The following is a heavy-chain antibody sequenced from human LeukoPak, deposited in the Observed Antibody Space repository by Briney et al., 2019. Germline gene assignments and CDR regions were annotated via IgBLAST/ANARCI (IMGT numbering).Heavy chain of an antibody. J-gene: IGHJ3*02. V-gene: IGHV3-48*02. CDR3: ARETGYAFDI. CDR2: ISSSSSTI. D-gene: IGHD2-15*01. CDR1: GFTFSGYS. Sequence: GGSLRLSCAASGFTFSGYSMVWVRQAPGRGLEWLSYISSSSSTISYADSVKGRFTISRYNAQKSLFLVMNRLTDEDTAVYYCARETGYAFDIWGQGTMVTVSS.